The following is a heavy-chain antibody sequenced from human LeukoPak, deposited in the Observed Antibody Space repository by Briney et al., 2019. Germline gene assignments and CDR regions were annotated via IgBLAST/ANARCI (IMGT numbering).Heavy chain of an antibody. Sequence: PSETLSLTCTVSGGSISSGSYYWSWIRQPAGKGLEWIGYIYYSGSTNYNPSLKSRVTISVDTSKNQFSLKLSSVTAADTAVYYCARLNSGYYYDSSGLLRAFDIWGQGTMVTVSS. J-gene: IGHJ3*02. CDR3: ARLNSGYYYDSSGLLRAFDI. CDR1: GGSISSGSYY. V-gene: IGHV4-61*10. D-gene: IGHD3-22*01. CDR2: IYYSGST.